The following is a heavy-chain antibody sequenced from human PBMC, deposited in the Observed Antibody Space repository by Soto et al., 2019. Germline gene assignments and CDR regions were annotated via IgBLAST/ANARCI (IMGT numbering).Heavy chain of an antibody. D-gene: IGHD1-26*01. CDR1: GFTFSSYA. Sequence: QVQLVESGGGVVQPGRSLTLSCAASGFTFSSYAMHWVRQAPGKGLEWVAVISYDGSNKYYADSVKGRFTISRDNSKNALYLEMNSLRAEYTAVYYCARGLTSGSTSLAYWGQGTVVTVSS. J-gene: IGHJ4*02. CDR3: ARGLTSGSTSLAY. V-gene: IGHV3-30-3*01. CDR2: ISYDGSNK.